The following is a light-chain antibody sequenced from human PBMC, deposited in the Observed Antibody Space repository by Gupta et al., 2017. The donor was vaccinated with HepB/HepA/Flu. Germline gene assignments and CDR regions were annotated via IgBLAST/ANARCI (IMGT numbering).Light chain of an antibody. V-gene: IGLV1-40*01. CDR2: GNS. J-gene: IGLJ3*02. Sequence: QSVLTPPPSVSGAPGQRVTISCPGSRSNIGAGYDVHWYQQLPGTAPKLLIYGNSNRPSGVPDRFSGSKSGTSASLAITGLQAEDEADYYCQSFDSSLSGWVFGGGTKLTVL. CDR3: QSFDSSLSGWV. CDR1: RSNIGAGYD.